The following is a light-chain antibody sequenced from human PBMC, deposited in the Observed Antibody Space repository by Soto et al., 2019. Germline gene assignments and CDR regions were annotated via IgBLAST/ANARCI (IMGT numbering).Light chain of an antibody. J-gene: IGKJ4*01. CDR1: QSISDS. Sequence: DIQMTQSPSTLSASVGDRVTITCRASQSISDSLAWYQQKPGKAPDLLISDVSSLERGVASRFSGSGSGTEFTLTISSMQPDDFATYYCQQYNTYSPITFGGGTKVDIK. CDR2: DVS. V-gene: IGKV1-5*01. CDR3: QQYNTYSPIT.